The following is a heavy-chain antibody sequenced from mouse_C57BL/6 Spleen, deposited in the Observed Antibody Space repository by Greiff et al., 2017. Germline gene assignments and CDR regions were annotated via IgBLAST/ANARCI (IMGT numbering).Heavy chain of an antibody. CDR3: ARDGGSRGSGRSMDY. J-gene: IGHJ4*01. D-gene: IGHD1-1*01. CDR1: GYTFTSYW. V-gene: IGHV1-52*01. CDR2: IDPSDSET. Sequence: QVQLQQPGAELVRPGSSVKLSCKASGYTFTSYWMHWVKQRPIQGLEWIGNIDPSDSETHYNQKFKEKATLTVDKSSSTASMQLSSLTSEDSAVYYFARDGGSRGSGRSMDYWGQGTSVTVSS.